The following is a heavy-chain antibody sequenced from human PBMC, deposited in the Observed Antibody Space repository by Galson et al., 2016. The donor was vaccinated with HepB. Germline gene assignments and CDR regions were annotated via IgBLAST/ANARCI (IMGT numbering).Heavy chain of an antibody. CDR3: TTEKAYCSGDSCYPSWFDP. V-gene: IGHV3-15*07. CDR2: IKSKNDGGTT. J-gene: IGHJ5*02. CDR1: GFTFSNAW. D-gene: IGHD2-15*01. Sequence: SLRLPCAASGFTFSNAWMNWVRQAPGKGLEWVGRIKSKNDGGTTDYAAPVKGRFSISRDDSKNTLYLQMNSLKTEDTAVYYCTTEKAYCSGDSCYPSWFDPWGQGTRVTVSS.